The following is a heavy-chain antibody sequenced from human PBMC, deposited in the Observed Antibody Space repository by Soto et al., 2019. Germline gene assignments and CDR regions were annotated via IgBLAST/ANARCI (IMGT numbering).Heavy chain of an antibody. D-gene: IGHD3-10*01. CDR2: ISYDGSNK. Sequence: GGSLRLSCAASGFTFSSYAMHWVRQAPGKGLEWVAVISYDGSNKYYADSVKGRFTISRDNSKNTLYLQMNSLRAEDTAVYYCAKDRVTYGSGSYPDYWGQGTLVTVSS. CDR3: AKDRVTYGSGSYPDY. V-gene: IGHV3-30-3*01. CDR1: GFTFSSYA. J-gene: IGHJ4*02.